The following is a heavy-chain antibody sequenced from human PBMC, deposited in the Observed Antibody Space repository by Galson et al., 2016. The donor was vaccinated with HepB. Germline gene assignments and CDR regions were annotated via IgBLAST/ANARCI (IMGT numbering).Heavy chain of an antibody. D-gene: IGHD3-3*01. J-gene: IGHJ4*02. V-gene: IGHV3-64D*06. CDR2: IGSDGTTT. Sequence: SLRLSCAASGFTFSNYAMHWVRQAPETGLEYVSAIGSDGTTTYYSDSFRGRFTISRDNPKSTLYLQMNSLRADDTAVYYCVKDVVGPIFGAVSNLDYWGQGTLVTVSS. CDR3: VKDVVGPIFGAVSNLDY. CDR1: GFTFSNYA.